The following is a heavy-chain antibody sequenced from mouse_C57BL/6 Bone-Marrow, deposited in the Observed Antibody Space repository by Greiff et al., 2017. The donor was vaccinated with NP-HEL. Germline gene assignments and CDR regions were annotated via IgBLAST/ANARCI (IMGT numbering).Heavy chain of an antibody. J-gene: IGHJ4*01. V-gene: IGHV1-66*01. CDR2: IYPGSGNT. D-gene: IGHD1-1*02. CDR3: ARGNYVYAMDY. Sequence: QVQLQQSGPELVKPGASVKISCKASGYSFTSYYIHWVKQRPGQGLEWIGWIYPGSGNTKYNEKFKGKATLTADTSSSTAYMQLSSLTSEDSAVYYCARGNYVYAMDYWGQGTSVTVSS. CDR1: GYSFTSYY.